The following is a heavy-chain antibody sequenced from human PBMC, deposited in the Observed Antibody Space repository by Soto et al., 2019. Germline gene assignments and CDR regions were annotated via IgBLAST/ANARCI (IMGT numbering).Heavy chain of an antibody. CDR1: GFTFSSSG. CDR2: ISVRGDYR. D-gene: IGHD4-17*01. V-gene: IGHV3-23*01. CDR3: ANHGGFDF. Sequence: EGQLLQSGGGLVQPGESLRVSCAASGFTFSSSGMSWVRQAPGKGLEWVSSISVRGDYRYYADSVKGRFTISRDNSKNTLYLQMNGLTAEDTAVYYCANHGGFDFWGQGTMVAVSS. J-gene: IGHJ3*01.